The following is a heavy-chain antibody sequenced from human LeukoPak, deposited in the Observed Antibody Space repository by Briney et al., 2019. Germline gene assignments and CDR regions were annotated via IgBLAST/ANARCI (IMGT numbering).Heavy chain of an antibody. V-gene: IGHV1-8*01. J-gene: IGHJ4*02. CDR1: GYTFTTYD. D-gene: IGHD3-16*01. Sequence: ASVKVSCKASGYTFTTYDINWVRQATGQGVEWMGWMNPKSGNTGYAQKFQGRVTMTRDTSISTAYMELSSLISDDTAMYYCARTAGDFDYWGQGTLVTVSS. CDR2: MNPKSGNT. CDR3: ARTAGDFDY.